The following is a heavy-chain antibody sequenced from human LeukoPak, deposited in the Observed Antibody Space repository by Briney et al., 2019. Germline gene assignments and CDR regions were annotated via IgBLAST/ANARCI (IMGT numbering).Heavy chain of an antibody. J-gene: IGHJ4*02. Sequence: PSETLSLTCAVSGGSISSSNWWSWVRQPPGKGLEWIGEIYHSGSTNYNPSLKSRVTISVDKSKNQFSLKLSSVTAADTAVYYCARDPMVRGVIRYFDYWGQGTLVTVSS. D-gene: IGHD3-10*01. CDR1: GGSISSSNW. CDR2: IYHSGST. CDR3: ARDPMVRGVIRYFDY. V-gene: IGHV4-4*02.